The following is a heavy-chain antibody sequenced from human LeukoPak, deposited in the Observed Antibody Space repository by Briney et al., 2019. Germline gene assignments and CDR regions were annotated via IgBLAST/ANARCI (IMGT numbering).Heavy chain of an antibody. D-gene: IGHD3-10*01. J-gene: IGHJ4*02. CDR3: ARDLQGVGTVRGEKGY. Sequence: AASVKVSCKASGYTFTGYYMHWVRQAPGQGLEWMGWINPNSGDTNYAQKLQGRVTMTTDTSTSTAYMELRSLRSDDTAVYYCARDLQGVGTVRGEKGYWGQGTLVTVSS. CDR1: GYTFTGYY. V-gene: IGHV1-2*02. CDR2: INPNSGDT.